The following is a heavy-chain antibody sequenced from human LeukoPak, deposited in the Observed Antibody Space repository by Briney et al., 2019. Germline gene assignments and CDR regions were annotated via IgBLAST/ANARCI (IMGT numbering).Heavy chain of an antibody. CDR2: TGGSGDTT. V-gene: IGHV3-23*01. D-gene: IGHD5-18*01. CDR3: AKDVGWIQSWSFDY. CDR1: GFTFSNYA. Sequence: GGSLRLSCAASGFTFSNYAMNWVRQPPGKGLEWVSGTGGSGDTTYYADSVKGRFTISRDNSKNTLYLQVNSLRAEDTALYYCAKDVGWIQSWSFDYWGQGTLVTVSS. J-gene: IGHJ4*02.